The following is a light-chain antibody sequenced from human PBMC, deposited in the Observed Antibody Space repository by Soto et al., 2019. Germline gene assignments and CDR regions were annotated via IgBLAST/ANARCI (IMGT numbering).Light chain of an antibody. V-gene: IGKV1-12*01. J-gene: IGKJ1*01. Sequence: DIQMTQSPSSVSASVGDRVTITWRASQGISNWLAWYQQRPGRAPKLLIYDASTLQSGVPSRFSGGGSGTDFTLTISSLQPEDYAIYFCQQTDNFPWTFGQGTKVEIK. CDR2: DAS. CDR1: QGISNW. CDR3: QQTDNFPWT.